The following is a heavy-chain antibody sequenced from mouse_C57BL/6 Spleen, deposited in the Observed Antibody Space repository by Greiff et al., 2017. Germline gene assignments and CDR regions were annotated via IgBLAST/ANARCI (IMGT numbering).Heavy chain of an antibody. D-gene: IGHD4-1*01. CDR1: GYTFTSYW. J-gene: IGHJ1*03. CDR3: ARSGTHWYFDV. CDR2: INPSSGYT. Sequence: QVQLKESGAELAKPGASVKLSCKASGYTFTSYWMHWVKQRPGQGLEWIGYINPSSGYTKYNQKFKDKATLTADKSSSTAYLQLSSLTYEDSAVYYCARSGTHWYFDVWGTGTTGTVSS. V-gene: IGHV1-7*01.